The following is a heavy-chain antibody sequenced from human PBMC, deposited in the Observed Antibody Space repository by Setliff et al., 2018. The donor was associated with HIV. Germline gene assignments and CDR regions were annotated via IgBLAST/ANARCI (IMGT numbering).Heavy chain of an antibody. J-gene: IGHJ4*02. CDR1: GPSINIHY. D-gene: IGHD3-10*01. Sequence: SETLSLTCTVSGPSINIHYWSWIRQSPGKAFEWIGYIYSTGSTNYNPSLQSRVTISMVASRNQFSLKVTSVTAADTAVYYCARDYGSGNYFSFDYWGQGTLVTVSS. V-gene: IGHV4-59*11. CDR3: ARDYGSGNYFSFDY. CDR2: IYSTGST.